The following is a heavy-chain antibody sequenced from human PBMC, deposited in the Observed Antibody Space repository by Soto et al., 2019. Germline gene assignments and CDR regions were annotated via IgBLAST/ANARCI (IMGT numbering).Heavy chain of an antibody. CDR1: EFSVRSNF. V-gene: IGHV3-66*01. CDR2: LNSGGST. D-gene: IGHD3-3*01. J-gene: IGHJ6*02. Sequence: EVPLVESGGGLVQPGGSLRLSCAASEFSVRSNFMTWVRQAPGKGLEWVSLLNSGGSTNYADSVKGRFTISRDNSKNTVYLQMKSLRAEDTAVYYCVSCRYDSVRLGMDVWGQGTTVTVSS. CDR3: VSCRYDSVRLGMDV.